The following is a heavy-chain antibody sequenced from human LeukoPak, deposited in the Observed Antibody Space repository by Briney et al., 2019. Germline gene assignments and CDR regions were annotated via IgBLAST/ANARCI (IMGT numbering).Heavy chain of an antibody. CDR1: GFAFTDYD. Sequence: GGSLRLSCAASGFAFTDYDMHWVRQATGGGLEWVSSIGKAGDTYYADSVKGRFTISRDNAKNTLYLQMNSLRAEDTAVYYCARPQHGDLYAFDIWGQGTMVTVSS. CDR2: IGKAGDT. D-gene: IGHD4-17*01. V-gene: IGHV3-13*01. CDR3: ARPQHGDLYAFDI. J-gene: IGHJ3*02.